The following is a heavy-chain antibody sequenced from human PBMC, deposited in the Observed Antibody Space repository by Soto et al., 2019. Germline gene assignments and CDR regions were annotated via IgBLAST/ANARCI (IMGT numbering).Heavy chain of an antibody. Sequence: GGSLRLPCAASGFSFGSYALSWVRQAPGKGLEWVSTISGSDGKTFYADSVKGRFSISRDTSQNTLYLQMNSLRADDTAVYYCARDLPTGNWNPGIDPWGQGTLVTVSS. CDR2: ISGSDGKT. CDR3: ARDLPTGNWNPGIDP. CDR1: GFSFGSYA. D-gene: IGHD1-1*01. V-gene: IGHV3-23*01. J-gene: IGHJ5*02.